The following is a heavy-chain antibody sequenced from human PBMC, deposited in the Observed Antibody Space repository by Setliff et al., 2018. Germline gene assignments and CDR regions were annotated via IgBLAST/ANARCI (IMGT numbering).Heavy chain of an antibody. CDR2: ISGHNGDT. J-gene: IGHJ4*02. CDR3: VRADYSSSLHYFDC. CDR1: GYTFTSYG. V-gene: IGHV1-18*01. Sequence: ASVKVSCKASGYTFTSYGLSWVRQAPGQGLEWMGWISGHNGDTKLAQNFQGRVTVTTDTFTNTGYMELRSLRSDDTAFYYCVRADYSSSLHYFDCWGQGTLVTVSS. D-gene: IGHD6-13*01.